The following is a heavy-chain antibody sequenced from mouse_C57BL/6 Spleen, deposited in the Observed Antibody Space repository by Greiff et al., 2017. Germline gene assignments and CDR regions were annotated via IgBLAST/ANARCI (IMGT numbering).Heavy chain of an antibody. CDR1: GYTFTSYW. CDR2: IFPGSGST. J-gene: IGHJ3*01. Sequence: QVQLQQPGAELVKPGASVKMSCKASGYTFTSYWITWVKQRPGQGLEWIGDIFPGSGSTNYNEKFKSKATLTVDPSSSTAYMQLSSLTSEDAAVYYCARKGLRYDWFADWGQGTLVTVSA. CDR3: ARKGLRYDWFAD. V-gene: IGHV1-55*01. D-gene: IGHD1-1*01.